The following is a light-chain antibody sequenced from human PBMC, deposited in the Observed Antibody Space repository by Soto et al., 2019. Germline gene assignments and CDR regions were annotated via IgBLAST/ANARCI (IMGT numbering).Light chain of an antibody. J-gene: IGLJ1*01. CDR1: SSDVGDYNY. CDR3: TSYTSSSTDV. CDR2: EVS. V-gene: IGLV2-14*01. Sequence: QSALTQPASVSGSPGQSITISCTVTSSDVGDYNYVSWYQHPPGKAPKLMLYEVSIRPSGVSNRFSGSKSGNTASLTISGLQAEDEADYYCTSYTSSSTDVFGTGTKLTVL.